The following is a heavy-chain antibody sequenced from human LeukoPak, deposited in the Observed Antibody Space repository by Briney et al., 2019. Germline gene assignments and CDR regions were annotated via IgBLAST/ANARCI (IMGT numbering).Heavy chain of an antibody. CDR1: GFTFSSYS. J-gene: IGHJ5*02. Sequence: PGASLGLSCAASGFTFSSYSMNWVRQDPGKGLEWVSSITSSDSNTYYDDSLQGRFTPTRDNATNSLYLQMNSLRADDTAVYHYARGPNSVYTSNWFDPWGQGTLVTVSS. D-gene: IGHD2-2*01. V-gene: IGHV3-21*01. CDR3: ARGPNSVYTSNWFDP. CDR2: ITSSDSNT.